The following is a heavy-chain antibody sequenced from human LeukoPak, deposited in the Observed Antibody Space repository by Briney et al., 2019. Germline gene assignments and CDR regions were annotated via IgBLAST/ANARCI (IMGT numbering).Heavy chain of an antibody. V-gene: IGHV3-48*03. CDR1: GYTFSNYE. D-gene: IGHD1-7*01. J-gene: IGHJ4*02. Sequence: GGSLRLSCAASGYTFSNYEMNWVRQAPGKGLEWLSFIAPSGSAMYYADSVTGRFTISRDNAKNSLYLQMNSLRAEDTAVYYCARDRNYSYWGQGTLVTVSS. CDR3: ARDRNYSY. CDR2: IAPSGSAM.